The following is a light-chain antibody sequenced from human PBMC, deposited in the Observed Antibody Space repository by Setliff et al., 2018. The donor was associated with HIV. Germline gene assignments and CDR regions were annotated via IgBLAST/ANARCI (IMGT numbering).Light chain of an antibody. CDR1: SSDVGNYNY. V-gene: IGLV2-11*01. J-gene: IGLJ1*01. CDR2: DAT. Sequence: QSALTQPRSVSGTPGQSVTIPCTGTSSDVGNYNYVSWYQQHPGKAPKLMIYDATKRPSGVPDRFSGSKSGNTASLTISGLQAEDEADYYCSSYAGSYTSLFVFGTGTKV. CDR3: SSYAGSYTSLFV.